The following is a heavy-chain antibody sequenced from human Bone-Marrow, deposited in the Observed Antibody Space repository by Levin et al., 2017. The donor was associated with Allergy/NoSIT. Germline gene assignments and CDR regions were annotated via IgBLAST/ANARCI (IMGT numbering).Heavy chain of an antibody. Sequence: AGGSLRLSCAASGFTFSSYSMNWVRQAPGKGLEWVSYISSSRSTIYYADSVKGRFTISRDNARNSLYLQMNSLRAEDTAVYYCARPNFDYWGQGTLVTVSS. CDR2: ISSSRSTI. CDR3: ARPNFDY. V-gene: IGHV3-48*01. CDR1: GFTFSSYS. D-gene: IGHD3-10*01. J-gene: IGHJ4*02.